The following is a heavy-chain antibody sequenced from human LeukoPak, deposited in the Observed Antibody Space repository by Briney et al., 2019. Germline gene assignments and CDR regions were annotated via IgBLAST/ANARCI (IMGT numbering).Heavy chain of an antibody. CDR2: ISGSGGST. V-gene: IGHV3-23*01. CDR1: A. J-gene: IGHJ4*02. CDR3: AKVRPTVTTLVGPLVY. D-gene: IGHD4-17*01. Sequence: AMXWXXXXPGKGLEWVSAISGSGGSTYYADSVKGRFTISRDNSKNTLYLQMNSLRAEDTAVYYCAKVRPTVTTLVGPLVYWGQGTLVTVSS.